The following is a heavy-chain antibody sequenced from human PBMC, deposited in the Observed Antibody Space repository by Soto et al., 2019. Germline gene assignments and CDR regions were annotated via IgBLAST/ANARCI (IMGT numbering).Heavy chain of an antibody. CDR2: IYPGDSNT. D-gene: IGHD2-15*01. V-gene: IGHV5-51*01. J-gene: IGHJ5*02. CDR1: GYSFTSYW. CDR3: ARHGPRVAAAPFNWFDP. Sequence: GESLKISCKGSGYSFTSYWIGWVRQMPGKGLEWMGIIYPGDSNTRYSPSFQGQVTISADKSISTAYLQWSRLKASDTAMYYWARHGPRVAAAPFNWFDPWGQGTLVTVPQ.